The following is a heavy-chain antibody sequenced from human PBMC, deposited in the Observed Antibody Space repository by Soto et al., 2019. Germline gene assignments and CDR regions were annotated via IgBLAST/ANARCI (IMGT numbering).Heavy chain of an antibody. CDR1: GFTFSSYA. Sequence: GESLKISCAASGFTFSSYAMHWVRQAPGKGLEWVAVISYDGSNKYYADSVKGRFTISRDNSKNTLYLQMNSLRAEDTAVYYCAREPYSSSWLFDYWGQGTLVTVSS. V-gene: IGHV3-30-3*01. CDR2: ISYDGSNK. D-gene: IGHD6-13*01. J-gene: IGHJ4*02. CDR3: AREPYSSSWLFDY.